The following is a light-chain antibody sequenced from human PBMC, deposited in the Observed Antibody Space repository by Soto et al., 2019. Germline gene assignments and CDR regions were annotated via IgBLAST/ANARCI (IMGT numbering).Light chain of an antibody. CDR3: QHYGNSPLYT. J-gene: IGKJ2*01. CDR2: GAS. CDR1: QSIRSNY. Sequence: EIVLTQSPGTLSLSPGEGATLSCRASQSIRSNYLAWYQQKPGLAPRLLIYGASSRATGIPDRFSGGGCGTDFTLTISRLEPQDFAGYYCQHYGNSPLYTFGQGTKLESK. V-gene: IGKV3-20*01.